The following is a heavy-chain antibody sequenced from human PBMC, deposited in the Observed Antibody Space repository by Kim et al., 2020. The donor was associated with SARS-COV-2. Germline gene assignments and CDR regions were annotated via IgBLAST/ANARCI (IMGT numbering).Heavy chain of an antibody. CDR3: AKDGGSFSSDY. CDR2: ISPSGEST. D-gene: IGHD1-26*01. Sequence: ASVKVSCKASGYSFSTYYMHWVRQAPGQGLEWMGLISPSGESTTYAQKFQGRVTMTRDTSTTTAYMELNNLRSEDTAVYYCAKDGGSFSSDYWGQGTLVTVSS. CDR1: GYSFSTYY. V-gene: IGHV1-46*01. J-gene: IGHJ4*02.